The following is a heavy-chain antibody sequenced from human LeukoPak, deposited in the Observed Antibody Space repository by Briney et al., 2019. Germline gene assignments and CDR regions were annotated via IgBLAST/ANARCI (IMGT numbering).Heavy chain of an antibody. D-gene: IGHD3-3*01. CDR2: IKSKTDGGTT. Sequence: GGSLRLSCAASGLTFRSYAMSWVRQAPGKGLEWVGRIKSKTDGGTTDYAAPVKGRFTISRDDSKNTLYLQMNSLKTEDTAVYYCTTAYITIFGVVITYPYWGQGTLVTVSS. CDR3: TTAYITIFGVVITYPY. V-gene: IGHV3-15*01. CDR1: GLTFRSYA. J-gene: IGHJ4*02.